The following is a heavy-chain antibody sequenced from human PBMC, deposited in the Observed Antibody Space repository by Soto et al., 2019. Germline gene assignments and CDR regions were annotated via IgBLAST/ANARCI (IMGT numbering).Heavy chain of an antibody. J-gene: IGHJ4*01. Sequence: IRQPPGKEPETVASIDHGGTTFYNPSLKRRITITVDTSNNQFSPKLTSVTAADAAVYYCARLHFLVLPGSTFDYWGHGIRVTGSS. D-gene: IGHD2-2*01. CDR3: ARLHFLVLPGSTFDY. V-gene: IGHV4-38-2*01. CDR2: IDHGGTT.